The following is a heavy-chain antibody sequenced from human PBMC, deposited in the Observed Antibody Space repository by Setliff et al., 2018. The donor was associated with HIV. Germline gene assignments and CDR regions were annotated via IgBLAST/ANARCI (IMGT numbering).Heavy chain of an antibody. CDR3: ARGTDGDYYYYMDV. J-gene: IGHJ6*03. Sequence: SVKVSCKASGGTFSSYAINWVRQAPGQGLEWMGGIIPMFGSANYAQKFQGRVTITADGSTRTVYMVLSSLSSEDTAVYYCARGTDGDYYYYMDVWDKGTTVTVSS. CDR2: IIPMFGSA. D-gene: IGHD3-10*01. V-gene: IGHV1-69*13. CDR1: GGTFSSYA.